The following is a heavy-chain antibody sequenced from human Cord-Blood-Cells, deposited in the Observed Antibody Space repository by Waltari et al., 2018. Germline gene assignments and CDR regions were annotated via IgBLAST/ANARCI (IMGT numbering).Heavy chain of an antibody. CDR2: ISWNSGSI. V-gene: IGHV3-9*01. CDR1: GFTFDDYA. D-gene: IGHD6-6*01. Sequence: EVQLVESGGGLVQPGRSLRLSCAASGFTFDDYAMHWVRQGPGKGLGLVSGISWNSGSIGYADSVKGRFTISRDNAKNSLYLQMNSLRAEDTALYYCASSLAARPSPFDYWGQGTLVTVSS. CDR3: ASSLAARPSPFDY. J-gene: IGHJ4*02.